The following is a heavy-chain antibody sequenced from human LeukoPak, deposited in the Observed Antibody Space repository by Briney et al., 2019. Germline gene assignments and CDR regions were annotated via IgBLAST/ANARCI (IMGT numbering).Heavy chain of an antibody. CDR1: GYTFTGYY. V-gene: IGHV1-2*02. D-gene: IGHD2-2*01. CDR3: ARPAHRRHQLMIDY. J-gene: IGHJ4*02. Sequence: SVTVSCMASGYTFTGYYMQWVRPAPGQGLEWMGWISPNSRGTNHAQMFQETVNMTRDTSISPTFMELSRLRCDGPAVYFCARPAHRRHQLMIDYSGQGTLVTVSS. CDR2: ISPNSRGT.